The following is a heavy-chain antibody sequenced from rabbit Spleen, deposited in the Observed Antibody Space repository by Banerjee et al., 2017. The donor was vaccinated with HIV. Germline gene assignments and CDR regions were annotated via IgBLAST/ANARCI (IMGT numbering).Heavy chain of an antibody. Sequence: QSLEESGGDLVKPGASLTLTCTASGFSFSSSYYMCWVRQAPGKGLEWIACIYGGDSDSTAYASWAKGRFTISKTSSTTVTLQMTSLTAADTATYFCARDTSSSFSSYGMDLWGPGTLVTVS. CDR1: GFSFSSSYY. CDR2: IYGGDSDST. D-gene: IGHD1-1*01. CDR3: ARDTSSSFSSYGMDL. J-gene: IGHJ6*01. V-gene: IGHV1S40*01.